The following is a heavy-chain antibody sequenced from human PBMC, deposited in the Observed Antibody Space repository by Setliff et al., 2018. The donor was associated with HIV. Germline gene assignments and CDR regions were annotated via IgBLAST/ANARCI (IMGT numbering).Heavy chain of an antibody. V-gene: IGHV3-21*01. CDR1: GFTFSSYT. J-gene: IGHJ4*02. CDR2: ISSSSYYI. CDR3: ASIELAAMVPVDY. D-gene: IGHD5-18*01. Sequence: PGGSLRLSCAASGFTFSSYTMNWVRQAPGKGLEWVSSISSSSYYIYYADSVKGRFIISRDNAKNSLFLQMNSLRAEDTAVYYCASIELAAMVPVDYWGQGTLVTSPQ.